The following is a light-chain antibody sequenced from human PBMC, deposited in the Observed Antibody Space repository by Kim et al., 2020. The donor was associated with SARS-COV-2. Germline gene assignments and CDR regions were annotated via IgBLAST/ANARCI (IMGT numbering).Light chain of an antibody. V-gene: IGKV3-20*01. CDR2: GVS. Sequence: EIVLTQSPVTLSLSPGERATLSCRASQSVSNNFLAWYQHKPGQAPRLLIYGVSIRATDTPDRFSGSGSGTDFTLTISRLQPEDFGVYYRQQFATSLSFGGGTKVDIK. CDR1: QSVSNNF. J-gene: IGKJ4*01. CDR3: QQFATSLS.